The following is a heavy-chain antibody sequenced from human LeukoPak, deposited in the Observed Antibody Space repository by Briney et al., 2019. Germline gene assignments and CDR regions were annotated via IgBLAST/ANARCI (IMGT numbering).Heavy chain of an antibody. CDR2: ISGSGGGT. CDR1: GFSFGNFW. D-gene: IGHD3-22*01. V-gene: IGHV3-23*01. Sequence: GGSLRLSCAASGFSFGNFWMSWVRQAPGKGLEWVSAISGSGGGTYYADSVKGRFTISRDNSKNTLYLQMNSLRADDTAVYYCAKQPDNYYDSSGPDYWGQGTLVTVSS. J-gene: IGHJ4*02. CDR3: AKQPDNYYDSSGPDY.